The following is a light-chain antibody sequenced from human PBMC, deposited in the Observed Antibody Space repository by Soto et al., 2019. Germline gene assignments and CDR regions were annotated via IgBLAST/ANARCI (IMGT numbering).Light chain of an antibody. V-gene: IGKV4-1*01. CDR1: QSILYSSNNKNY. Sequence: DIVMTQSPDSLAVSLGERATINCKSSQSILYSSNNKNYLAWYQQKPGQPLKLLIYWASTRESGVPDRFSGSGSETDFTLTISSLQAEDVAVYYCQQYYSTLPYTFGQGTKLEIK. CDR3: QQYYSTLPYT. CDR2: WAS. J-gene: IGKJ2*01.